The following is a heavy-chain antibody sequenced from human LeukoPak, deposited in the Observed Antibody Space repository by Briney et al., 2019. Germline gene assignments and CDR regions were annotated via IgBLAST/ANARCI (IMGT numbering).Heavy chain of an antibody. D-gene: IGHD3-3*01. CDR1: GFTFSSYA. J-gene: IGHJ4*02. CDR3: AKVLSPSYYDFWSGYPLDY. V-gene: IGHV3-23*01. CDR2: ISASGGST. Sequence: PGGSLRLSCAASGFTFSSYAMSWVRQAPGKGLEWVSAISASGGSTYYADSVKGRFTISRDNSKNTLYLQMNSLRAEDTAVYYCAKVLSPSYYDFWSGYPLDYRGQGTLVTVSS.